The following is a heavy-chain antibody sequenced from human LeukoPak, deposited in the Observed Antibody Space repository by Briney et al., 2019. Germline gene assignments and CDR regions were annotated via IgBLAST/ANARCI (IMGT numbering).Heavy chain of an antibody. J-gene: IGHJ4*02. CDR2: INHSGNT. CDR3: ARQGSGSSYYYYTFPY. D-gene: IGHD1-26*01. CDR1: GGSLSGYY. V-gene: IGHV4-34*01. Sequence: SETLSLTCAVYGGSLSGYYWSWIRQPPGKGLEWIGEINHSGNTNYNPSLKSPVTMSVDTSKTHFYVKLSSVTDADTAVYYCARQGSGSSYYYYTFPYWGQGTLVTVSS.